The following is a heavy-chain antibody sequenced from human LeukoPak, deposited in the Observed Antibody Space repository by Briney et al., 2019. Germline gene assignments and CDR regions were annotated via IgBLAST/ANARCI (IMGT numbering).Heavy chain of an antibody. CDR3: VRGKRRFDY. CDR2: ISGRSYSM. J-gene: IGHJ4*02. V-gene: IGHV3-11*01. CDR1: GFSFNESY. Sequence: GGSLRLTCAASGFSFNESYMTWIRQAPGKGLEWVAYISGRSYSMYYADSVKGRFNISRDNSLNSLYLHMSSLRADDTAVYYCVRGKRRFDYWGQGTLVTVSS.